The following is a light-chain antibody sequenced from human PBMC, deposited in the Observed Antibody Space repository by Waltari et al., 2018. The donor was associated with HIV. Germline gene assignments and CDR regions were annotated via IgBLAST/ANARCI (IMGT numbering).Light chain of an antibody. J-gene: IGLJ3*02. V-gene: IGLV3-27*01. Sequence: SYELTQPSSVSVSPGQTARITCSGDVLANRSVRWFQQKPGQAPVLVIYKAIERPSGIPERFSGSSSGTTVTLTISGAQVEDEADYYCFSAADNNLGVFGGGTKVTVL. CDR2: KAI. CDR3: FSAADNNLGV. CDR1: VLANRS.